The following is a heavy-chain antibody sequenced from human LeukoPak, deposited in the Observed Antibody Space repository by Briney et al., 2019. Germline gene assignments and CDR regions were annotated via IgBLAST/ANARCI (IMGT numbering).Heavy chain of an antibody. V-gene: IGHV1-18*01. CDR1: GYTFTSYG. Sequence: ASVKVSCKASGYTFTSYGISWVRQAPGQGLEWMGWISAYNGNTNYAQKLQGRVTMTTDTSTSTAYMELRSLRSDDTAVYYCAKDHPLLNGDYIRSPWFDPWGQGTLVTVSS. CDR3: AKDHPLLNGDYIRSPWFDP. J-gene: IGHJ5*02. D-gene: IGHD4-17*01. CDR2: ISAYNGNT.